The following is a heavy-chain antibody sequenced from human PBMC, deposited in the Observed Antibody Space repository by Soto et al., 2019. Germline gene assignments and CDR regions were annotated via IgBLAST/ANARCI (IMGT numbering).Heavy chain of an antibody. J-gene: IGHJ5*02. CDR1: GYTFTGYY. CDR2: INPNSGGT. V-gene: IGHV1-2*04. Sequence: ASVKVSCKASGYTFTGYYMHWVRQAPGQGLEWMGWINPNSGGTSYAQKFQGWVTMTRDTSISTAYMELSRLRSDDTAVYYCARVDYDILTPAGGFDPWGQGTLVTVSS. D-gene: IGHD3-9*01. CDR3: ARVDYDILTPAGGFDP.